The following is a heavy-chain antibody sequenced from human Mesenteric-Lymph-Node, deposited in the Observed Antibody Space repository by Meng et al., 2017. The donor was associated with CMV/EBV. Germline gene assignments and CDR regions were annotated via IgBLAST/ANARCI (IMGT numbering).Heavy chain of an antibody. Sequence: QLQLQESGPGLVKPSETLSLTGTVSGGSISSSSYYWGWIRQPPGKGLEWIGSIYYSGSTYYNPSLKSRVTISVDTSKNQFSLKLSSVTAADTAVYYCARDGDYYDSSGYNPFDYWGQGTLVTVSS. D-gene: IGHD3-22*01. CDR2: IYYSGST. CDR3: ARDGDYYDSSGYNPFDY. CDR1: GGSISSSSYY. J-gene: IGHJ4*02. V-gene: IGHV4-39*07.